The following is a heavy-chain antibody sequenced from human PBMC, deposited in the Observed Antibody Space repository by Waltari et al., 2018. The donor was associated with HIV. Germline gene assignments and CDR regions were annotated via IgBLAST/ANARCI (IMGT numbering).Heavy chain of an antibody. CDR2: ISYDGSNK. D-gene: IGHD2-21*02. CDR1: GFSFSSYG. CDR3: AKDYFVVVTAAGPFDP. Sequence: QVKLVESGGVVVQPGRSLRLTCAASGFSFSSYGMPWVRQAPGKGLEWVEVISYDGSNKYYADSVKGRFTISRDNSKNTLYLQMNSLRAEDTAVYYCAKDYFVVVTAAGPFDPWGQGTLVTVSS. J-gene: IGHJ5*02. V-gene: IGHV3-30*18.